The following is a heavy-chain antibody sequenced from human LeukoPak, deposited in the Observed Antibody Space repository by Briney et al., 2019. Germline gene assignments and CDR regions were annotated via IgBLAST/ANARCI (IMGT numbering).Heavy chain of an antibody. V-gene: IGHV4-59*01. D-gene: IGHD1-26*01. CDR3: ARDLGGIYFDY. CDR1: DASISGYY. J-gene: IGHJ4*02. CDR2: IHFSGST. Sequence: SETLSLTCTVSDASISGYYWSWIRQPPGKGLEWIGSIHFSGSTNYNPSLRSRVTISVDTSKNQLSLKLSSVTAADTAVYYCARDLGGIYFDYWGPGTLVTVSS.